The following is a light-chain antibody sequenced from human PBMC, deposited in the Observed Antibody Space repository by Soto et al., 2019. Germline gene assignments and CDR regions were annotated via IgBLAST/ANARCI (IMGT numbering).Light chain of an antibody. CDR1: SSDVGGYNY. V-gene: IGLV2-14*03. CDR3: SSYTTSNTRQIV. CDR2: DVS. J-gene: IGLJ1*01. Sequence: QSVLTHPASVSGSPGQSITISFTGTSSDVGGYNYVSWYQHHPGKAPKLMIFDVSNRPSGVSNRFSGSKSGNTASLTISGLQPEDEADYYCSSYTTSNTRQIVFGTGT.